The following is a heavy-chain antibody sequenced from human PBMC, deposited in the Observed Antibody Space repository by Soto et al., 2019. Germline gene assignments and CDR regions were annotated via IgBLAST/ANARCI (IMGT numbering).Heavy chain of an antibody. J-gene: IGHJ4*02. Sequence: PSETLSLTCAVSGGSISSSNYWSWIRQPPGKGLEWIGEINHSGSTTYNPSLKSRVTISVDTSKNQSSLKLSSVPAADTAVYYCARGKLSDYVWGSYRYHFDYWGQGTVVTVSS. CDR1: GGSISSSNY. CDR3: ARGKLSDYVWGSYRYHFDY. V-gene: IGHV4-4*02. D-gene: IGHD3-16*02. CDR2: INHSGST.